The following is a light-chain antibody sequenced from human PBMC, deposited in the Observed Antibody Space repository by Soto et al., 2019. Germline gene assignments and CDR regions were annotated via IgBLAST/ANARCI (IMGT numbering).Light chain of an antibody. Sequence: QSVLTQPPSVSGAPGQRVTISCTGSSSNIGAGYDVHWYQPLPGTAPKLLIYVNSNRPSGVPDRFSGSKSGTSASLAITGLQAEDEADYYCQSYDSSLSGSWVFGGGTKLTVL. V-gene: IGLV1-40*01. CDR3: QSYDSSLSGSWV. CDR2: VNS. J-gene: IGLJ3*02. CDR1: SSNIGAGYD.